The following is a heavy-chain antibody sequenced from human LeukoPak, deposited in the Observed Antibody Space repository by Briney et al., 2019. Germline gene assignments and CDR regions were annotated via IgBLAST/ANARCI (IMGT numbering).Heavy chain of an antibody. CDR3: ARDLVTVTKGFDI. D-gene: IGHD4-17*01. Sequence: SETLSLTCAVYGGSFSGYYWSWIRQPPGKGLEWIGEINHSGSTNYNPSLESRVTISIDTSKNQFSLKLRSVTAADTAVYYCARDLVTVTKGFDIWGQGTMVSVSS. CDR1: GGSFSGYY. J-gene: IGHJ3*02. CDR2: INHSGST. V-gene: IGHV4-34*01.